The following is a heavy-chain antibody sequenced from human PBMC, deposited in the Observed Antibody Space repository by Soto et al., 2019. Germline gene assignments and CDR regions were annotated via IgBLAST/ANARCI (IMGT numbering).Heavy chain of an antibody. V-gene: IGHV3-23*01. CDR1: GFTFSSYA. Sequence: PGGSLRLSCAASGFTFSSYAMSWVRQAPGKGLEWVSAISGSGGSTYYADSVKGRFTISRDNSKNTLYLQMNSLRAEDTAAYYCAKATFFWSGYYSGTDYWGQGTLVTVSS. D-gene: IGHD3-3*01. J-gene: IGHJ4*02. CDR2: ISGSGGST. CDR3: AKATFFWSGYYSGTDY.